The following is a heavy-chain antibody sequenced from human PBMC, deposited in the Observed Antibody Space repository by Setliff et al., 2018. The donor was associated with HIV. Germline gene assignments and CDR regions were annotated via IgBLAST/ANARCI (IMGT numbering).Heavy chain of an antibody. CDR1: DFTYNNAW. CDR2: IKSEANGGTT. D-gene: IGHD1-26*01. CDR3: TTDSYSRTNSGLL. Sequence: PGGSLRLSCAASDFTYNNAWMNWVRQPPGKGLEWVGRIKSEANGGTTDYAAPVEGRFTISRDDSINTLYLQMNSLKTEDTAMYYCTTDSYSRTNSGLLWGQGTLVTVSS. V-gene: IGHV3-15*07. J-gene: IGHJ4*02.